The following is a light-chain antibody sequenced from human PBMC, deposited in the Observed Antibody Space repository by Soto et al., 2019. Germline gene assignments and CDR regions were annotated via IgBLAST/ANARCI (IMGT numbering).Light chain of an antibody. J-gene: IGKJ1*01. CDR2: KAS. CDR1: QSISSW. V-gene: IGKV1-5*03. CDR3: QQYSTYPWT. Sequence: DIQMTQSPSTLSASVGDRVTITCRASQSISSWLAWYQQKPGKAPSLLIYKASSLESGVPSWFSGSGSGTEFTLTISSLQPDDFATYYCQQYSTYPWTFGQGTKVEIK.